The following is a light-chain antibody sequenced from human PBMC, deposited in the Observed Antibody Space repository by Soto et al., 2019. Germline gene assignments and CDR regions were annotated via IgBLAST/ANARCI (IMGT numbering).Light chain of an antibody. V-gene: IGKV2-28*01. CDR3: MQALQTPWT. CDR1: QSLLHSNGYNY. J-gene: IGKJ1*01. Sequence: DIVMTQSPLSLPVTPGEPASISCRSSQSLLHSNGYNYLDWYLQKPGQSPQLLNYLGSNRASGAPDRFSGSGSGTDFQLKISRVEAEDVGVYYCMQALQTPWTFGHGTKVDIK. CDR2: LGS.